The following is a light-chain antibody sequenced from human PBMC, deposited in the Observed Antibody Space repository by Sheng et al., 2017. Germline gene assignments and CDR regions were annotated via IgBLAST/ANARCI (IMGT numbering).Light chain of an antibody. CDR2: AAS. CDR1: QDISNY. V-gene: IGKV1-17*03. J-gene: IGKJ4*01. Sequence: DIQMTQSPSTLSASVGDRVTITCRASQDISNYLAWFQQKPGKVPKRLIYAASSLQSGVPSRFSGSGSGTEFTLTISSLQPDDFATYYCLKHNNYLFTFGGGTKVEIK. CDR3: LKHNNYLFT.